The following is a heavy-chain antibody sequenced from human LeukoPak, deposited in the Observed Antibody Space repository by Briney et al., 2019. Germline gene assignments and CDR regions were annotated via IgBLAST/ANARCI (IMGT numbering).Heavy chain of an antibody. CDR3: ARSWSDSSGYVLFDY. J-gene: IGHJ4*02. CDR2: INPNSGGT. V-gene: IGHV1-2*02. Sequence: GASVKVSCKASGYTFTGYYMHWVRQAPGQGLEWMGWINPNSGGTNYAQKFQGRVTMTRDTSISTAYMELSRLRSDDTAVYYCARSWSDSSGYVLFDYWGQGTLVTVSS. CDR1: GYTFTGYY. D-gene: IGHD3-22*01.